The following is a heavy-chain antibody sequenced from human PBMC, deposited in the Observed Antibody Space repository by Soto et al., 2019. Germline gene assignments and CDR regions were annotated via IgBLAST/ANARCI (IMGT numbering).Heavy chain of an antibody. J-gene: IGHJ4*02. Sequence: GASMKVSWKAFGGNFRRYSIRWVGKAPGQGLDWMGGIIPILGTANYAQKFHGRDTITADESTSTAYMELSSLRSEDTAVYYCARGGAYYDILTGSSNYFDYWGQGTLVTV. CDR3: ARGGAYYDILTGSSNYFDY. V-gene: IGHV1-69*01. CDR2: IIPILGTA. CDR1: GGNFRRYS. D-gene: IGHD3-9*01.